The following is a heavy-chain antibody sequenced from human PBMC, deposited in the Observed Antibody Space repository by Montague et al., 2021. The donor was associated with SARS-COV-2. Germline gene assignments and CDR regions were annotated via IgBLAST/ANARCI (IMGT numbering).Heavy chain of an antibody. CDR3: ARDLEVIAAAGTGGFDY. CDR2: INSDGSST. Sequence: SLRLSCAASGFTFSSYWMHWVRQAPGKGLVWVSRINSDGSSTSYADSVKGRFTISRDNAKNTLYLQMNSLRAEGTAVYYCARDLEVIAAAGTGGFDYWGQGTLVTVSS. CDR1: GFTFSSYW. V-gene: IGHV3-74*01. D-gene: IGHD6-13*01. J-gene: IGHJ4*02.